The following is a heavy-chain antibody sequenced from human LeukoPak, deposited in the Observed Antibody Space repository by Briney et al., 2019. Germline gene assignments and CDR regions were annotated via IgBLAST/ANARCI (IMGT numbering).Heavy chain of an antibody. CDR2: ISYHGSNK. V-gene: IGHV3-30*09. CDR3: ARGMYYYDSSDIGGGYYFDY. J-gene: IGHJ4*02. CDR1: GFTFGSYA. Sequence: GGSLRLSCAASGFTFGSYAMHWVRQAPGKGLEWVAVISYHGSNKYYADSVKGRFAISRDNSKKTVFLQMNSLRAEDTAVYYCARGMYYYDSSDIGGGYYFDYWGQGTLVTVSS. D-gene: IGHD3-22*01.